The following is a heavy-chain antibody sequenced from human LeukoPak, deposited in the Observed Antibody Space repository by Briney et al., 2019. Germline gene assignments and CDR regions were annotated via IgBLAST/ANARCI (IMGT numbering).Heavy chain of an antibody. J-gene: IGHJ4*02. D-gene: IGHD6-19*01. Sequence: GGSLRLSCATSGFTFSSYWMSWVRQAPGQGLEWVANTKQTGSEKYYVDSVKGRFTISRDDAKNSLYLQMNSLRVEDTAVYYCARTGHSSGWSAYFDYWGQGTLVTVSS. CDR1: GFTFSSYW. CDR3: ARTGHSSGWSAYFDY. CDR2: TKQTGSEK. V-gene: IGHV3-7*01.